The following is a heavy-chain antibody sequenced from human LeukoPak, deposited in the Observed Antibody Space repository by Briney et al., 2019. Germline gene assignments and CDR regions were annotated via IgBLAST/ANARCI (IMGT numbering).Heavy chain of an antibody. D-gene: IGHD4-23*01. CDR2: IKQDGREK. J-gene: IGHJ5*02. V-gene: IGHV3-7*01. CDR1: GFTVWTFR. Sequence: GGSLTLSFAASGFTVWTFRTAWLGEARGWVRDWVAHIKQDGREKNYVDAVKGRFTISRDNAKNSLYLQMNRLRRDHTSVYYCARDLGGARFDPWGQGTLVTASS. CDR3: ARDLGGARFDP.